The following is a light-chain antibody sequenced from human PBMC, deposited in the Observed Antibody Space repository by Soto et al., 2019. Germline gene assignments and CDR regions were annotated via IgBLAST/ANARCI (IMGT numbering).Light chain of an antibody. CDR3: QQYNNWPPGT. V-gene: IGKV3-15*01. CDR1: QSVGRN. CDR2: GTS. J-gene: IGKJ2*01. Sequence: EIVMTQSPATLSVSPGERATLSCRASQSVGRNLAWYQQKPGQAPRLLIYGTSTRATGIPARFSGSGAGTEFTLTISSLQSEDFAVYYCQQYNNWPPGTFGQGTKLEIK.